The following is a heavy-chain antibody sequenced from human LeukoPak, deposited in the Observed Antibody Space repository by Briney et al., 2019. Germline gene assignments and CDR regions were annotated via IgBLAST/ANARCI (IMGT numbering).Heavy chain of an antibody. V-gene: IGHV1-18*01. J-gene: IGHJ6*03. CDR1: GYTFTSYG. D-gene: IGHD3-3*01. CDR2: ISAYNGNT. Sequence: VASVKVSCKASGYTFTSYGISWVRQAPGQGLEWMGWISAYNGNTNYAQKLQGRVTMTTDTSTSTACMELRSLRSDDTAVYYCARRFGVVTYIPYYYYYMDVWGKGTTVTVSS. CDR3: ARRFGVVTYIPYYYYYMDV.